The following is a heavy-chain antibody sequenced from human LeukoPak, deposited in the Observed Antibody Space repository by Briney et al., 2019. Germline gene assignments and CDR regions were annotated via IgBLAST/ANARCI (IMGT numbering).Heavy chain of an antibody. V-gene: IGHV1-69*05. CDR3: AGEWFGEVGY. Sequence: SVKVSCKASGGTFSSYGISWVRQAPGQGLEWMGGIIPFFGTANYAQKFQGRVTITTDESTSTAYMELSSLRSEDTAVYYCAGEWFGEVGYWGQGTLVTVSS. J-gene: IGHJ4*02. CDR1: GGTFSSYG. CDR2: IIPFFGTA. D-gene: IGHD3-10*01.